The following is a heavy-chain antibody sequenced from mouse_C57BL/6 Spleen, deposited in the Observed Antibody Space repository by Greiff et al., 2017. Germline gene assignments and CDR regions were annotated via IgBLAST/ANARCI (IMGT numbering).Heavy chain of an antibody. Sequence: QVQLQQPGAELVMPGASVKLSCKASGYTFTSYWMHWVKQRPGQGLEWIGENDPSDSYTNYNQKFKGKSTLTVDKSSSTAYMQLSSLTSEDSAVYFCARSGLYYYGSSPYYAMDYWGQGTSVTVSS. D-gene: IGHD1-1*01. CDR1: GYTFTSYW. CDR2: NDPSDSYT. V-gene: IGHV1-69*01. CDR3: ARSGLYYYGSSPYYAMDY. J-gene: IGHJ4*01.